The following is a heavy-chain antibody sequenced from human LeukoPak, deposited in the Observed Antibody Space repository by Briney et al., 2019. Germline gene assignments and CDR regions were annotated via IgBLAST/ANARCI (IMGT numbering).Heavy chain of an antibody. V-gene: IGHV3-7*01. CDR3: ARESGYSGYDTPDY. CDR1: GFIFSTYW. CDR2: IKQDGSEK. J-gene: IGHJ4*02. Sequence: HPGGSLRLSCAASGFIFSTYWMSWVRQAPGKGLEWVANIKQDGSEKYYVDSVKGRFTISRDNAKNSLYLQMNSLRAEDTAVYYCARESGYSGYDTPDYWGQGTLVTVSS. D-gene: IGHD5-12*01.